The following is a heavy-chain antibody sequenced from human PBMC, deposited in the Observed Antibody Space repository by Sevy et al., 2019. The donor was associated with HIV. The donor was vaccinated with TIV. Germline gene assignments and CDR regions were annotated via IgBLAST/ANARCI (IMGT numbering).Heavy chain of an antibody. CDR3: ARESREFRFDP. V-gene: IGHV3-33*01. CDR2: IWYDGSNK. Sequence: GGSLRLSCAASGFNCSNYAMHWVRQAPGKGLEWVALIWYDGSNKNYADSNSMKGRFTISRDNSKKTLYLQMNNLRAEDTAVYYCARESREFRFDPGGQGTMVTVS. CDR1: GFNCSNYA. J-gene: IGHJ5*02.